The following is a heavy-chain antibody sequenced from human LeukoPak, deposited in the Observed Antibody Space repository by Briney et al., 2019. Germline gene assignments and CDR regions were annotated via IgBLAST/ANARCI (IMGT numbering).Heavy chain of an antibody. CDR1: GFSFSSYA. D-gene: IGHD4-17*01. Sequence: GSLTLSCAASGFSFSSYAMSWIRQPPGKGLEWIGEINHSGSTNYNPSLKSRVTISVDTSKIQFSLKLSSVTAADTAVYYCARAVSASTVYYFDYWGQGTLVTVSS. V-gene: IGHV4-34*01. CDR3: ARAVSASTVYYFDY. J-gene: IGHJ4*02. CDR2: INHSGST.